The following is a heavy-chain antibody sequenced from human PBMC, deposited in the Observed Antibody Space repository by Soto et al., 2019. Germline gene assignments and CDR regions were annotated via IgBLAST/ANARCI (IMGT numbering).Heavy chain of an antibody. J-gene: IGHJ4*02. CDR3: ARDISDSSGY. CDR2: LSDSGGSI. V-gene: IGHV3-23*01. D-gene: IGHD3-22*01. Sequence: GGSLRLSCTASGFTFNRHAMTWVRQAPGKGLEWVSGLSDSGGSIYYADSMKGRFTISRDNSMNTLYLQMNTLRAEDTAVYYCARDISDSSGYWGQGTLVTVSS. CDR1: GFTFNRHA.